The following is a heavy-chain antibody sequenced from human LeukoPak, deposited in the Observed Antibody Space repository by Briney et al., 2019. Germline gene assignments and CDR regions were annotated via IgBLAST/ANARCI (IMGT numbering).Heavy chain of an antibody. CDR3: AKGYSN. Sequence: PGESLRLSCTTSGFVFSNYGMHWVRQAPGKGLEWVALIRNDIPKDGINKYYADSVRGRFTISRDNSKNTVYLQMNSLRVADTAMYYCAKGYSNWGQGTLVTVSS. V-gene: IGHV3-30*02. CDR2: IRNDIPKDGINK. J-gene: IGHJ4*02. D-gene: IGHD5-12*01. CDR1: GFVFSNYG.